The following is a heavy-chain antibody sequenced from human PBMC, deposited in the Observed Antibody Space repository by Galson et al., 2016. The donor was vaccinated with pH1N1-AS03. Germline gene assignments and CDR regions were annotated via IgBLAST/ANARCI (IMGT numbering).Heavy chain of an antibody. Sequence: ETLSLTCTVSGGSITINYWIWIRQPPGTGLEWIGYISYCGFTNYNPSLKSRVTISVDTSKNQFSLTLSSVTAADTAVYFCARPYDVWSGYPSFDYWGQGTLVTVSS. J-gene: IGHJ4*02. D-gene: IGHD3-3*01. V-gene: IGHV4-59*01. CDR3: ARPYDVWSGYPSFDY. CDR1: GGSITINY. CDR2: ISYCGFT.